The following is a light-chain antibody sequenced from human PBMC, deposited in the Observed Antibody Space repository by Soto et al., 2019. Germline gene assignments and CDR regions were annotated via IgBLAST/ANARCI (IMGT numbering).Light chain of an antibody. CDR3: QQYNSYWT. Sequence: DIQIPQSPSSLCASVGARGTVTCRASQSISSWLAWYQQKPGXTPXXLIYDASSLESGVPSRFSGSGSGTEFTLTISSLQPDDFATYYCQQYNSYWTFGQGTKVDIK. V-gene: IGKV1-5*01. CDR1: QSISSW. CDR2: DAS. J-gene: IGKJ1*01.